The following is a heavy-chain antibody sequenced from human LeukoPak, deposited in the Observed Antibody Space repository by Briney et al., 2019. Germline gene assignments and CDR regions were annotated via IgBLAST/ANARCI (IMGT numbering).Heavy chain of an antibody. V-gene: IGHV1-18*01. Sequence: ASVKVSCKASRYTSTSYGISGVRQAPGQGLGWMGWISAYNGNTSYAQKLQGRDSMTTDTSTSTAYLELRRLRSDDTAVYFCARDNYYGSGSPSFDPWGQGTLVTVSS. J-gene: IGHJ5*02. CDR3: ARDNYYGSGSPSFDP. CDR2: ISAYNGNT. CDR1: RYTSTSYG. D-gene: IGHD3-10*01.